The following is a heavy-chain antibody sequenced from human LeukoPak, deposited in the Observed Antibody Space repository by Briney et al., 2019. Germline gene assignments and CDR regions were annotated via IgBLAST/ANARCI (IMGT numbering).Heavy chain of an antibody. Sequence: SGTLSLTCAVSGGSISSSNWWSWVRQPPGKGLEWIGEIYHSGSTNYNPSLKSRVTISVDKSKNQFSLKLSSVTAADTAVYYCARAGSEYSSSWYAYYYYYYGMDVWGQGTTVTVSS. J-gene: IGHJ6*02. V-gene: IGHV4-4*02. D-gene: IGHD6-13*01. CDR1: GGSISSSNW. CDR2: IYHSGST. CDR3: ARAGSEYSSSWYAYYYYYYGMDV.